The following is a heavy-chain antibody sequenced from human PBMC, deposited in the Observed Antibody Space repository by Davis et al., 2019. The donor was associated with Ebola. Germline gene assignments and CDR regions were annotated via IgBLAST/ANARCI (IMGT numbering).Heavy chain of an antibody. CDR1: GFTFNHYW. CDR3: AKDLVPAARMMGYYYGMDV. J-gene: IGHJ6*02. D-gene: IGHD2-2*01. CDR2: VNNDGSST. Sequence: GESLKISCAASGFTFNHYWIHWVRQAPGKGLVWVSYVNNDGSSTTYADSVKGRFTSSRDNFKNTLYLQMNSLRAEDTAVYYCAKDLVPAARMMGYYYGMDVWGQGTTVTVSS. V-gene: IGHV3-74*01.